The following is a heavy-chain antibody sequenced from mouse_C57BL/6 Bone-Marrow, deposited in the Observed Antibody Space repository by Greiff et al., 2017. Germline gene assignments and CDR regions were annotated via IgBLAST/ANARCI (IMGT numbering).Heavy chain of an antibody. CDR1: GYTFTSYT. Sequence: LVESGAELAKPGASVKLSCKASGYTFTSYTMHWVKQRPGQGLEWIGYINPSSGYTTYNQKFKDKATLTADKSSSTAYMQLSSLTSEDSAVYYCARWTYQFGMDYWGQGTSVTVSS. D-gene: IGHD5-1*01. CDR2: INPSSGYT. J-gene: IGHJ4*01. CDR3: ARWTYQFGMDY. V-gene: IGHV1-4*01.